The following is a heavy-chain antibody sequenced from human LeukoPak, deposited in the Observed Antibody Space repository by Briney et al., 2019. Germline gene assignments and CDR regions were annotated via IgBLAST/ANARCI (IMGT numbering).Heavy chain of an antibody. CDR3: ARCKPGSGSYYADYYGIDV. J-gene: IGHJ6*02. CDR2: IYPGDSDT. D-gene: IGHD3-10*01. Sequence: GESLKISCKGSGYSFTSYWIGWVRQMPGKGLEWMGIIYPGDSDTRYSPSFQGQVTISADKSISTAYLQWSSLKASDTAMYYCARCKPGSGSYYADYYGIDVWGQGTTVTVSS. CDR1: GYSFTSYW. V-gene: IGHV5-51*01.